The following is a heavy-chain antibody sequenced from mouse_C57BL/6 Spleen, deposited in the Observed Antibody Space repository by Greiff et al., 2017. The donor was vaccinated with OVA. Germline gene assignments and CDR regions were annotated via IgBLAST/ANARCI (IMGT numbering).Heavy chain of an antibody. CDR3: ARSYYDYEGGDYFDY. CDR2: INPSSGYT. J-gene: IGHJ2*01. D-gene: IGHD2-4*01. V-gene: IGHV1-4*01. Sequence: VQLQQSGAELARPGASVKMSCKASGYTFTSYTMHWVKQRPGQGLEWIGYINPSSGYTKYNQKFKDKATLTADKSSSTAYMQLSSLTSEDSAVYYCARSYYDYEGGDYFDYWGQGTTLTVSS. CDR1: GYTFTSYT.